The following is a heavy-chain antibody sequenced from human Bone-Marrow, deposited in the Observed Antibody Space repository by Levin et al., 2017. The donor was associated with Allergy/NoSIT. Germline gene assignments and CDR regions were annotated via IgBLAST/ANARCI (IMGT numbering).Heavy chain of an antibody. V-gene: IGHV3-21*01. CDR3: ATGRVTY. D-gene: IGHD1-26*01. Sequence: SCAASGFSFSSSAMNWVRQAPGKGLEWISSITSSSSSMAYADSVQGRFTISRDNTKNSLFLQMNSLRAEDTAVYYCATGRVTYWGQGTLVTVSS. J-gene: IGHJ4*02. CDR2: ITSSSSSM. CDR1: GFSFSSSA.